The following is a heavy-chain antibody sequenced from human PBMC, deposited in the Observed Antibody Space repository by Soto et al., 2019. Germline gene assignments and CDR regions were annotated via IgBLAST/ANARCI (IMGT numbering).Heavy chain of an antibody. J-gene: IGHJ4*02. D-gene: IGHD1-26*01. V-gene: IGHV5-51*01. CDR2: IYPGDSDT. Sequence: PGESLKVSSKGSAYSFTSYWNGWLRQMPGKGLGWMGIIYPGDSDTRYSPSFQGQVTISADKSISTAYLQWSSLKASDTAMYYCARRGIGSDSVAYWGQGTLVTVSS. CDR3: ARRGIGSDSVAY. CDR1: AYSFTSYW.